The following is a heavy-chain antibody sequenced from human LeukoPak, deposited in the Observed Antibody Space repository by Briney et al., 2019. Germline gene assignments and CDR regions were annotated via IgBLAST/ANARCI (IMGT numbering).Heavy chain of an antibody. CDR2: TSYDGNTK. V-gene: IGHV3-30*04. J-gene: IGHJ3*02. Sequence: GGSLRLSCAASGFTFSSYAMHWVRQAPGKGLEWVAATSYDGNTKYYADSVKGRFTISRDNSKNTLYLQMNSLRPEDTAMFYCARAPRVKFGELFAFDMWGQGTMVTVSP. CDR3: ARAPRVKFGELFAFDM. D-gene: IGHD3-10*01. CDR1: GFTFSSYA.